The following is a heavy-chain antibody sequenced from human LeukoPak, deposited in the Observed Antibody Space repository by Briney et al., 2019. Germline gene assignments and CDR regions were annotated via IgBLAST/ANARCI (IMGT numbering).Heavy chain of an antibody. J-gene: IGHJ4*02. CDR3: ARQEMATIPRAVDY. Sequence: GESLKISCKGSGYSFTSYWIGWVRQVPGKGLEWMGIIFPGDSDTRYSPSFQGQVTISADKSISTAYLQWSSLKASDTAMYYCARQEMATIPRAVDYWGQGTLVTVSS. V-gene: IGHV5-51*01. CDR1: GYSFTSYW. CDR2: IFPGDSDT. D-gene: IGHD5-24*01.